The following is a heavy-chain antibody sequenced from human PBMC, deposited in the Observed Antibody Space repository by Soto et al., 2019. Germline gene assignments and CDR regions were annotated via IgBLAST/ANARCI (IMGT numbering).Heavy chain of an antibody. V-gene: IGHV1-46*03. CDR3: ARGLFAGDV. CDR1: GYTFTSYY. Sequence: QVQLVQSGAEVTKPGASVRVSCKASGYTFTSYYIHWVRQAPGQGLEWMGIINTNGGSTNYAQKFQGRVTMTRDTSTSTVYMDLSSLRSEDTAVDYCARGLFAGDVWGKGTTVTVSS. J-gene: IGHJ6*04. CDR2: INTNGGST.